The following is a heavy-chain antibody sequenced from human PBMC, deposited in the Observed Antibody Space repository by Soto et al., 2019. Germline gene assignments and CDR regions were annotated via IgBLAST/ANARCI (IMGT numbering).Heavy chain of an antibody. CDR1: GGSISSYY. D-gene: IGHD1-7*01. V-gene: IGHV4-59*01. J-gene: IGHJ4*02. Sequence: PSETLSLTCTVSGGSISSYYWSWIRQPPGKGLEWIGYIYYSGSTNYNPSLKSRVTISVNTSKNQFSLKLSSVTAADTAVYYCARGGNWNYGFDYWGQGTLVTVSS. CDR3: ARGGNWNYGFDY. CDR2: IYYSGST.